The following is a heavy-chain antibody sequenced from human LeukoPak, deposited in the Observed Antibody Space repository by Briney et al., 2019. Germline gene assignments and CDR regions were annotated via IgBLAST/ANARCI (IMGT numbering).Heavy chain of an antibody. J-gene: IGHJ3*02. CDR2: IYSGGST. CDR1: GFTVSSNY. V-gene: IGHV3-53*01. CDR3: ARVIVATNTFDAFDI. D-gene: IGHD5-12*01. Sequence: GGSLRLSCAASGFTVSSNYMSWVRQAPGKGLEWVSLIYSGGSTYYADSMKGRFTISRDNSKNTLYLQMNSLRVEDTAAYYCARVIVATNTFDAFDIWGQGTMVTVSS.